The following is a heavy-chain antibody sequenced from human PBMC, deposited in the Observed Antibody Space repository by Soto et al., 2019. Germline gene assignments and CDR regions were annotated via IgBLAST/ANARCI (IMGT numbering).Heavy chain of an antibody. Sequence: QITLKESGPTLVKPTQTLTLTCTFSGFSLYSGGVGVGWIRQPPGKALDWLAPIYWDDYTFYRPSLRSRLTVTQDACKNQVVLTMTNMEPVDTATYYCAQTCYHDTRGPGIDYWGQGTLVTVSS. V-gene: IGHV2-5*02. D-gene: IGHD3-22*01. J-gene: IGHJ4*02. CDR1: GFSLYSGGVG. CDR2: IYWDDYT. CDR3: AQTCYHDTRGPGIDY.